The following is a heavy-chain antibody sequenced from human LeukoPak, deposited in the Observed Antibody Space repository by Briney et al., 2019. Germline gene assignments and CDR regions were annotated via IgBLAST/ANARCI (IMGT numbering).Heavy chain of an antibody. CDR3: ARSVVAGSGNFDY. J-gene: IGHJ4*02. CDR1: GYTFTGYY. V-gene: IGHV1-2*02. D-gene: IGHD6-19*01. Sequence: ASVKVSCKASGYTFTGYYMHWVRQAPGQGLEWMGWINPNSGGTKTAQTFQGRVTMTRDTSISTAYKELSRLRSDDTAVYFCARSVVAGSGNFDYWGQGTLVTVSS. CDR2: INPNSGGT.